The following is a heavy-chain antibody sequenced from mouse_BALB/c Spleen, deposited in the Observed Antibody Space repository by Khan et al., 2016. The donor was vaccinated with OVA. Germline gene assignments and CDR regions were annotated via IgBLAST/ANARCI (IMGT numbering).Heavy chain of an antibody. CDR2: ISYSGNT. Sequence: EVQLQESGPGLVKPSQSLSLTCTVTGYSITTDYAWNWIRQFPGSKLEWMGHISYSGNTKYTPSLKSRISITRDTSKNQFFLQLKSVTTEDTARYYCARIYGGDFDYWGQGTTLTVSS. V-gene: IGHV3-2*02. CDR3: ARIYGGDFDY. CDR1: GYSITTDYA. J-gene: IGHJ2*01. D-gene: IGHD1-1*01.